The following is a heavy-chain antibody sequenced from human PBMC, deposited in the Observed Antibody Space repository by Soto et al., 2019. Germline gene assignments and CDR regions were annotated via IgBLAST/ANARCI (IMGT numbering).Heavy chain of an antibody. J-gene: IGHJ4*02. CDR3: ARASSSSSAADY. D-gene: IGHD6-6*01. Sequence: QVQLQESGPGLVKPSQTLSLTCNVSGESISSGGYYWSWIRHHPGKGLEWIGYIYDTESAYYNPSLKSRVTISMDTSQNQFAMRLSSVTAADTAVYYCARASSSSSAADYWGQGILATVSS. CDR2: IYDTESA. CDR1: GESISSGGYY. V-gene: IGHV4-31*03.